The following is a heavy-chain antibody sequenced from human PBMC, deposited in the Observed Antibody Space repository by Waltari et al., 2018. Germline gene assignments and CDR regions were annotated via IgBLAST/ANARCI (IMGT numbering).Heavy chain of an antibody. CDR1: GFTFNNYA. J-gene: IGHJ5*02. D-gene: IGHD2-15*01. V-gene: IGHV3-23*01. Sequence: EVQLLESGVGLVQPGGSLRLSCAASGFTFNNYAMTWVRQAPGKGPEWVSSITHSASYTYYRDSVKGRFTISRDNSESTLYLQMNNLRAEDTAIYYCAKDSCEGRGGGSCYNPWGQGTLVTVSS. CDR3: AKDSCEGRGGGSCYNP. CDR2: ITHSASYT.